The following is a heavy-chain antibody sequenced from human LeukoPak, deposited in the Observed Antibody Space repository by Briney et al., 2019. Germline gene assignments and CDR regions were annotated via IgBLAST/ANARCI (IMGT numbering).Heavy chain of an antibody. CDR1: GYTFTAYY. D-gene: IGHD5-12*01. V-gene: IGHV1-2*06. Sequence: VASVKVSCKASGYTFTAYYMHWVRQVPGQGLEWMGRINPNSGDTDYAQKFQGRVIMTRDTSISTAYMAVSRLRSDDTAVDYCARVDSGHDYGPSWGQGTTVTVSS. CDR2: INPNSGDT. J-gene: IGHJ3*01. CDR3: ARVDSGHDYGPS.